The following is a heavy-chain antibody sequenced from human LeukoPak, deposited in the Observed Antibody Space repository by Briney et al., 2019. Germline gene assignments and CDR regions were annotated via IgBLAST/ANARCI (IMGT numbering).Heavy chain of an antibody. D-gene: IGHD6-13*01. CDR1: GFTFSNYW. Sequence: PGGSLRLSCTASGFTFSNYWMSWVRQAPGKGLEWVANIIQDGSAKFFVDSVKGRFTISRDNGKNSLYLQMNTLTVEDTAVYYCARGGRPGIAAAGTLTYWGQGTLVTVSS. CDR2: IIQDGSAK. CDR3: ARGGRPGIAAAGTLTY. V-gene: IGHV3-7*01. J-gene: IGHJ4*02.